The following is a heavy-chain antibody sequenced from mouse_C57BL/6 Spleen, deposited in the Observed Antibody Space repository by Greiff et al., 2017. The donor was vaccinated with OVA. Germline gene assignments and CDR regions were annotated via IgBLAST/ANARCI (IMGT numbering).Heavy chain of an antibody. V-gene: IGHV1-82*01. CDR1: GYAFSSSW. D-gene: IGHD2-1*01. CDR2: IYPGDGDT. Sequence: QVQLKESGPELVKPGASVKISCKASGYAFSSSWMNWVKQRPGKGLEWIGRIYPGDGDTNYNGKFKGKATLTADKSSSTAYMQLSSLTSEDSAVYFCARGGNYVSGFAYWGQGTLVTVSA. CDR3: ARGGNYVSGFAY. J-gene: IGHJ3*01.